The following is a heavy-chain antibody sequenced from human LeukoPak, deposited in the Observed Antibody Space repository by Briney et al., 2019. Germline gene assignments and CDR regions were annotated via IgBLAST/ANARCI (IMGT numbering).Heavy chain of an antibody. Sequence: PGGSLRLSCAASGFTVSSNYMSWVRQAPGEGLEWGSVIYSGGSTYYADSVKGRFTISRDNSKNTLYLQMNSLRAEDTAVYYCARGKNGDYSLFYYYYMDVWGKGTTVTVSS. CDR1: GFTVSSNY. D-gene: IGHD4-17*01. J-gene: IGHJ6*03. CDR3: ARGKNGDYSLFYYYYMDV. CDR2: IYSGGST. V-gene: IGHV3-53*01.